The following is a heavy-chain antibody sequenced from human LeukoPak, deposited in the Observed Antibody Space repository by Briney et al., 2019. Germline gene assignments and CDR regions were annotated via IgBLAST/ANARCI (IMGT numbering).Heavy chain of an antibody. CDR3: ARASPVVGATMYYFDY. V-gene: IGHV1-69*06. CDR2: IIPIFGTA. Sequence: SVKVSCKASGGTFSSYAISWVRQAPGQGLEWMGGIIPIFGTANYAQKFQGRVTVTADKSTSTAYMELSSLRSEDTAVYYCARASPVVGATMYYFDYWGQGTLVTVSS. J-gene: IGHJ4*02. D-gene: IGHD1-26*01. CDR1: GGTFSSYA.